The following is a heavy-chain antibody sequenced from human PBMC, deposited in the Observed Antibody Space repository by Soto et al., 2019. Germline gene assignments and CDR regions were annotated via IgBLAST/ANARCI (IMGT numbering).Heavy chain of an antibody. J-gene: IGHJ5*02. CDR1: GFSLYSYV. D-gene: IGHD6-25*01. CDR2: ISIDGTRT. CDR3: VSDLGSGDLDP. Sequence: PGGSLRLSCVASGFSLYSYVIHWVRQTPGKVLQWVAVISIDGTRTYYADSVKGRFTVSRDNSKNTQYLQMYGLTIEDTASYYCVSDLGSGDLDPWGQGTLVTVSS. V-gene: IGHV3-30*01.